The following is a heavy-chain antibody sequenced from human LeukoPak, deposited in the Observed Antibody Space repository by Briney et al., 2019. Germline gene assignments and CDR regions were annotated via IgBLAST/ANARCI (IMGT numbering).Heavy chain of an antibody. CDR2: IYSAGST. CDR1: GFTVSSNY. J-gene: IGHJ3*02. CDR3: ARKRGAHLYDAFDI. Sequence: GGSLRLSCAASGFTVSSNYMSWVRQAPGKGLEWVSLIYSAGSTYYADSVKGRFTISRGNSKDTLYLQMNSLRAEDTAVYYCARKRGAHLYDAFDIWGQGTMVTVSS. V-gene: IGHV3-66*01. D-gene: IGHD4/OR15-4a*01.